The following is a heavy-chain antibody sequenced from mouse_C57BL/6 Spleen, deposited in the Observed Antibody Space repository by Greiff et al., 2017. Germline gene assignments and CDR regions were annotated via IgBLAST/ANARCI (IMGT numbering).Heavy chain of an antibody. J-gene: IGHJ3*01. D-gene: IGHD1-1*01. CDR3: AREGYYGSSPGWFAY. CDR2: INPNYGTT. Sequence: LQESGPELVKPGASVKISCKASGYSFTDYNMNWVKQSNGKSLEWIGVINPNYGTTSYNQKFKGKATLTVDQSSRTAYMQLNSLTSEDSAVYYCAREGYYGSSPGWFAYWGQGTLVTVSA. CDR1: GYSFTDYN. V-gene: IGHV1-39*01.